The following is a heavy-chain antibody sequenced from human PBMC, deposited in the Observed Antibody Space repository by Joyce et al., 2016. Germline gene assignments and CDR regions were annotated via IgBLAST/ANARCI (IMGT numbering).Heavy chain of an antibody. Sequence: ELQVVESGGGLVQPGGSLRLACAASGLNFRNYWMSWVRQAPGKGLEWVANIRDDGREKYYVDSVKGRFTISKDNVQNSVYLQMNNLRGEDTAIYYCTSWWGPWNNWGQGTRVTVSS. CDR3: TSWWGPWNN. V-gene: IGHV3-7*03. CDR2: IRDDGREK. J-gene: IGHJ4*02. CDR1: GLNFRNYW. D-gene: IGHD1/OR15-1a*01.